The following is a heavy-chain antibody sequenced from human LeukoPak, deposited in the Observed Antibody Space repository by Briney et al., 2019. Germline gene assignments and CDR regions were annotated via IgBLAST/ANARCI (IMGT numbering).Heavy chain of an antibody. CDR2: INPNSGGT. D-gene: IGHD1-1*01. V-gene: IGHV1-2*02. J-gene: IGHJ4*02. CDR3: ARALSNLRLCYFDS. CDR1: GYIFSDYY. Sequence: ASMKVTCKASGYIFSDYYIHWVRQAPGQGLEWMGWINPNSGGTNHAQKFQGRVTMTRDTSISTAYMELSRLNSDDTAVYYCARALSNLRLCYFDSWGQGTLVTVSS.